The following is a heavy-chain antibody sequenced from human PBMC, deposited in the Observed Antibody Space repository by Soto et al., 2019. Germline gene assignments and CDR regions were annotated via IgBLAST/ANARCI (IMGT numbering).Heavy chain of an antibody. D-gene: IGHD3-9*01. J-gene: IGHJ4*02. CDR1: GFTFSGYD. CDR3: VKLTDY. Sequence: GGSLRLSCSASGFTFSGYDVHWVRQAPGKGLEFVAGISPNGGITHYADSVKGRSTISRDNSKNTLYLQMSSLRPDDTAVYYCVKLTDYWGQGTLVTVSS. CDR2: ISPNGGIT. V-gene: IGHV3-64D*06.